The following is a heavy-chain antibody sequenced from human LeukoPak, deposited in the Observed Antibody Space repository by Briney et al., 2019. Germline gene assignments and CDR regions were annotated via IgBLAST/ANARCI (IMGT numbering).Heavy chain of an antibody. CDR3: AALLGMGDFDH. J-gene: IGHJ4*02. CDR2: INPNSGAT. Sequence: GASVKVSCKSSGYTFTDYYMHWVRQAPGPGLEWMGWINPNSGATNYAQKFQGRVTLTRDTSISTAYMELRRLTSDDTAVYCCAALLGMGDFDHWGQGTLVTVSS. V-gene: IGHV1-2*02. D-gene: IGHD7-27*01. CDR1: GYTFTDYY.